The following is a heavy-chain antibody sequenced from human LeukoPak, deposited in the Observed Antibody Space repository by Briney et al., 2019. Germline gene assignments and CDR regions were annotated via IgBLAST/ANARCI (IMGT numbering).Heavy chain of an antibody. D-gene: IGHD6-13*01. V-gene: IGHV5-51*01. CDR1: GYSFTSYW. Sequence: GESLKISCKGSGYSFTSYWIGWVRQMPGKGLEWMGIIYPGDSDTRYSPSFQGQVTISADKSISTAYLQWSSLKASDTAMYYCARLPIAAAGMPFPQPFDYWGQGTLVTVSS. J-gene: IGHJ4*02. CDR3: ARLPIAAAGMPFPQPFDY. CDR2: IYPGDSDT.